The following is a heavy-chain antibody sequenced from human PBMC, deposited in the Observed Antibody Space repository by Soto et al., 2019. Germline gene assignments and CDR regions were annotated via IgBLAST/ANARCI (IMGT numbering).Heavy chain of an antibody. J-gene: IGHJ4*02. Sequence: GGSMRLSWGASGVTFRDYYGSWIRKAPGKGLEWISYISGSGNTVDYSDSVKGRFTISRDNSKNSLYLQMNSLRVDDTAVYYCAREPYPYSSTSYYVYWGQGILVTVSS. CDR3: AREPYPYSSTSYYVY. CDR2: ISGSGNTV. CDR1: GVTFRDYY. D-gene: IGHD6-13*01. V-gene: IGHV3-11*01.